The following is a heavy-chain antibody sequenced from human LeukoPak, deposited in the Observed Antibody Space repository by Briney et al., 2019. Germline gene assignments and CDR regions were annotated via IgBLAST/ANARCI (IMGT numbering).Heavy chain of an antibody. CDR3: AKDRVGYSSGWYSLDY. J-gene: IGHJ4*02. V-gene: IGHV3-53*05. D-gene: IGHD6-19*01. Sequence: PGGSLRLSCAASGFTVSSNYMSWVRQAPGKGLEWVSVIYTGGSTYYAGSVKGRFTISRDNSKNTLYLQMNSLRAEDTAVYYCAKDRVGYSSGWYSLDYWGQGTLVTVSS. CDR1: GFTVSSNY. CDR2: IYTGGST.